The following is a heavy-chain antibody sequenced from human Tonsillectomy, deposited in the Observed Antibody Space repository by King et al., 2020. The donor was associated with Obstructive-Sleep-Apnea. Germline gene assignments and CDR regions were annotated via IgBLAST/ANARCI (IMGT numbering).Heavy chain of an antibody. Sequence: QLVQSGAEVKKPGESLKISCKGSGYSFTSYWIGWVRQMPWKVLEWIGIIYPGDSDTRYSPSFQGQFTISADKSISTAYLQWSSLKASDTAMYYCARLPFYDFWSGYRSYFDYWGQGTLVTVSS. CDR3: ARLPFYDFWSGYRSYFDY. V-gene: IGHV5-51*01. D-gene: IGHD3-3*01. CDR2: IYPGDSDT. J-gene: IGHJ4*02. CDR1: GYSFTSYW.